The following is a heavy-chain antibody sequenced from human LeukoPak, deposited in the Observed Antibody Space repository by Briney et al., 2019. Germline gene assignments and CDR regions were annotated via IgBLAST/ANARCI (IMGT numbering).Heavy chain of an antibody. CDR1: GYTFTSYG. CDR3: ARGDVVVSAAVRFDP. D-gene: IGHD2-2*01. V-gene: IGHV1-18*01. Sequence: AASVKVSCTASGYTFTSYGITWVRQAPGQGLEWMGWISAHNGKTNYAQKFQGRVTMTTDTYTRTAYMELRSLRSDDTAVYYCARGDVVVSAAVRFDPWGQGTLVTVSS. J-gene: IGHJ5*02. CDR2: ISAHNGKT.